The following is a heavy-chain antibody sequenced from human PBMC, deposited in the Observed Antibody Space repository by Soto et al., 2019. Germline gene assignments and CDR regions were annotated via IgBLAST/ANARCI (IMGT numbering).Heavy chain of an antibody. J-gene: IGHJ3*02. CDR1: GFTFSDYD. Sequence: EVQLVESGGGLVQPGGSLRLSCAASGFTFSDYDMHWVRQATGKGLEWVSAIGTAGDTYYPGSVKGRFTISRENAKNSLYLQMNGGGAGDPGVYYWGRVEGGGGGFDIWGQGTMVTVSS. V-gene: IGHV3-13*01. CDR2: IGTAGDT. CDR3: GRVEGGGGGFDI. D-gene: IGHD3-16*01.